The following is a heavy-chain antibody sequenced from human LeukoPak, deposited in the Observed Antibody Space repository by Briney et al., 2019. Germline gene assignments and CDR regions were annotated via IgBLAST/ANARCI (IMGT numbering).Heavy chain of an antibody. Sequence: GSLRLSCTASGLTFRNYGMSWVRQAPGKGLEWIGSVYQSGTTYYNPSLKSRVTTSVDMSKNQFSLRLRPVTAADTAVYYCARIFIRNGYSSYFDCWGQGTLVTVSS. J-gene: IGHJ4*02. CDR1: GLTFRNYG. D-gene: IGHD5-18*01. CDR3: ARIFIRNGYSSYFDC. CDR2: VYQSGTT. V-gene: IGHV4-38-2*02.